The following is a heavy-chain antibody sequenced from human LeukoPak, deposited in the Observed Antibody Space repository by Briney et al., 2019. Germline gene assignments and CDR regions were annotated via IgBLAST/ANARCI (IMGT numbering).Heavy chain of an antibody. CDR2: ISQSGST. Sequence: PSETLSLTCTVSGGSISSYNWNWIRQPPGKGLEWIGYISQSGSTNYNSSLENRVTLSLDTSKNEISLNLRSATVADTAVYYCASQDALGKYPPPYYMDVWGKGTTVIVS. D-gene: IGHD3-16*01. J-gene: IGHJ6*03. CDR3: ASQDALGKYPPPYYMDV. CDR1: GGSISSYN. V-gene: IGHV4-59*08.